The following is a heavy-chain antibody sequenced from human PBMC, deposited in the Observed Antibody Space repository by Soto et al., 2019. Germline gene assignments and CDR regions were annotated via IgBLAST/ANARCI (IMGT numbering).Heavy chain of an antibody. V-gene: IGHV4-59*06. Sequence: SETLSLTCTVSGGSISSYYWSWIRQRPGKGLEWIGYIYYSGSTYYNSSLKSRVTISVDTSKNQFSLKLSSVTAADTAVYYCARSVTPWGQGTLVTVSS. CDR1: GGSISSYY. D-gene: IGHD3-10*01. CDR3: ARSVTP. J-gene: IGHJ5*02. CDR2: IYYSGST.